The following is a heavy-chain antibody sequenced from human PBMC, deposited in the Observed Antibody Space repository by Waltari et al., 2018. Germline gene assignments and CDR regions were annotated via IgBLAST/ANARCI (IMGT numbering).Heavy chain of an antibody. CDR1: AASLSDYY. J-gene: IGHJ4*02. Sequence: QVRLQHWGPGLLQPSATLSLTCAVFAASLSDYYRSWIRQPPGRGLEWIGEINHSGSTNYNPSLKSRVTISVDTYRNQFSLKLTSLTATDTAVYYCARGVGGSWGQGTLVTVSS. V-gene: IGHV4-34*01. CDR3: ARGVGGS. CDR2: INHSGST.